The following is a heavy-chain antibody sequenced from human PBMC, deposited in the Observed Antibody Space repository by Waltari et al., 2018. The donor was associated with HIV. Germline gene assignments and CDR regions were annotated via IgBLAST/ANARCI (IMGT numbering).Heavy chain of an antibody. J-gene: IGHJ4*02. D-gene: IGHD2-15*01. CDR2: FYYSGIT. V-gene: IGHV4-39*01. CDR3: ARAVQGYCSGGSCENYFDY. CDR1: DGSLISSSSY. Sequence: QLQLQESGPGLVKPSETLSLTCTVSDGSLISSSSYWGWLRVPHGKGLGWIGCFYYSGITYYNPSLKSRVTISVDTSNNQFSLKLSSVTAADTAVYYCARAVQGYCSGGSCENYFDYWGQGTLVTVSS.